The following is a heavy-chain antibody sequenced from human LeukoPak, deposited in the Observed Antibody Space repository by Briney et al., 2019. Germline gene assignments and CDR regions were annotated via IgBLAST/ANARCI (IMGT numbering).Heavy chain of an antibody. D-gene: IGHD7-27*01. V-gene: IGHV4-59*01. CDR3: AREKLGELDY. Sequence: SETLSLTCTVSGGSISSYYWSWIRQPPGKGLEWIGYIYYSGSTNYNPSLESRVTISVDTSKNQFSLKLSSVTAADTAVYYCAREKLGELDYWGQGTLVTVSS. J-gene: IGHJ4*02. CDR2: IYYSGST. CDR1: GGSISSYY.